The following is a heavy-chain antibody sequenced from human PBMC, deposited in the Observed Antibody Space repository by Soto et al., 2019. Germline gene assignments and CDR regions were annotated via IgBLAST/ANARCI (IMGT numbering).Heavy chain of an antibody. CDR3: ARGPMSDIYYFGY. CDR1: GGSVSSGSYY. Sequence: SETLSLTCTVSGGSVSSGSYYWSWIRQPPGKGLEWIGYIYYSGSTNYNPSLKSRVTISVDTSKNQFSLKLSSVTAADTAVYYCARGPMSDIYYFGYWGQGTLVTSPQ. V-gene: IGHV4-61*01. CDR2: IYYSGST. D-gene: IGHD3-3*02. J-gene: IGHJ4*02.